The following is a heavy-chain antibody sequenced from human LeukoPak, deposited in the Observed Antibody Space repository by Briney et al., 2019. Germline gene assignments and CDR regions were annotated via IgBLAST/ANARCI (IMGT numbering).Heavy chain of an antibody. V-gene: IGHV3-11*06. J-gene: IGHJ3*02. CDR2: ISSSSSYT. CDR3: ARGGYCSGGSCYLGAFDI. CDR1: GFTFSDYY. D-gene: IGHD2-15*01. Sequence: GGSPRLSCAASGFTFSDYYMSWIRQAPGKGLEWVSYISSSSSYTNYADSVKGRFTISRDNAKISLYLQMNSLRAEDTAVYYCARGGYCSGGSCYLGAFDIWGQGTMVTVSS.